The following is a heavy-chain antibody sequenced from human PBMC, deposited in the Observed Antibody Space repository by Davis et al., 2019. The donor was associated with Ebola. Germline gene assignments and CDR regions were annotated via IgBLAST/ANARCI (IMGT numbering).Heavy chain of an antibody. D-gene: IGHD3-22*01. Sequence: SETLSLTCAVSGGFVSSGGYSWSWIRQPPGKGLEWIGYYYYTGSTYYNPSLTSRVTISVDTSKNQFSLKLSSVTAADTAVYYCAREGYYYDSSGYHRGDFDYWGQGTLVTVSS. J-gene: IGHJ4*02. V-gene: IGHV4-61*08. CDR3: AREGYYYDSSGYHRGDFDY. CDR2: YYYTGST. CDR1: GGFVSSGGYS.